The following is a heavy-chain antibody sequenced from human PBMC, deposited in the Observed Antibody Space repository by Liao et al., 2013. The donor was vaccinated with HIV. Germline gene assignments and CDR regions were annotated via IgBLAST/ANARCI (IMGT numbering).Heavy chain of an antibody. CDR3: ARTRGYCSGGSCYSEWYFDL. J-gene: IGHJ2*01. Sequence: QVQLQESGPGLVKPSETLSLTCTVSGGSISSYYWSWIRQPPGKGLEWIGYIYYSGSTNYNPSLKSRVTISVDTSKNQFSLKLSSVTAADTAVYYCARTRGYCSGGSCYSEWYFDLWGRGHPGHCLL. D-gene: IGHD2-15*01. CDR1: GGSISSYY. CDR2: IYYSGST. V-gene: IGHV4-59*01.